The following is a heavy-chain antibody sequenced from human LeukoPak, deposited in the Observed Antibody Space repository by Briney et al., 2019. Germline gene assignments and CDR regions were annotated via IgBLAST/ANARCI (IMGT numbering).Heavy chain of an antibody. CDR3: WVSSVITMVRGVIINPPYYYYYYMDV. CDR1: GFTFSSHS. Sequence: GGSLRLSCAGFGFTFSSHSMNWVRQAPGKGLEWVGRIRSKANSYATAYAASVKGRFTISRDDSKNTAYLQMNSLKTEDTAVYYCWVSSVITMVRGVIINPPYYYYYYMDVWGKGTTVTISS. V-gene: IGHV3-73*01. D-gene: IGHD3-10*01. CDR2: IRSKANSYAT. J-gene: IGHJ6*03.